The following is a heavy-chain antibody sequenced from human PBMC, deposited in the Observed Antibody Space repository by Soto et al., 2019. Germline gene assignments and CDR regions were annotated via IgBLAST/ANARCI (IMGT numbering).Heavy chain of an antibody. CDR2: IYYSGST. V-gene: IGHV4-38-2*01. D-gene: IGHD3-22*01. Sequence: PSETLSLTCAVSGYSISSSYYWGWIRQPPGKGLEWIGNIYYSGSTYYNPSLKSRVTISVDTSKNQFSLKLSSVTAADTAVYYCASQHYYDSSGYYVVYWGQGTLVTVSS. J-gene: IGHJ4*02. CDR3: ASQHYYDSSGYYVVY. CDR1: GYSISSSYY.